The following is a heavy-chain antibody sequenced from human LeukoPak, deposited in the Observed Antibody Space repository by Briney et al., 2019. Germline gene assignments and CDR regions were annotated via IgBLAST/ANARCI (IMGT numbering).Heavy chain of an antibody. CDR3: ARDSSDTAIVVYYYMDV. J-gene: IGHJ6*03. D-gene: IGHD5-18*01. CDR1: GFTFSSYA. V-gene: IGHV3-30*01. Sequence: YPGGSLRLSCAASGFTFSSYAMHWVRQAPGKGLEWVAVISYDGSNKYYADSVKGRFTISRDNSKNTLYLQMNSLRAEDTAVYYCARDSSDTAIVVYYYMDVWGKGTTVTVSS. CDR2: ISYDGSNK.